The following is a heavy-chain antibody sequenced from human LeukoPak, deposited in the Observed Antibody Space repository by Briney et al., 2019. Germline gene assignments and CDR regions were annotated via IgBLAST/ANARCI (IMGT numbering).Heavy chain of an antibody. Sequence: GGSLRLSCAASGFAFTTYSMNWVRQAPGKGLEWVSSISSSSSYIYYADSVKGRFTISRDNAKNSLYLQMNSLRAEDTGVYYCARGSEMATITFHFDYWGQGTLVAVSS. CDR1: GFAFTTYS. CDR2: ISSSSSYI. J-gene: IGHJ4*02. CDR3: ARGSEMATITFHFDY. V-gene: IGHV3-21*01. D-gene: IGHD5-24*01.